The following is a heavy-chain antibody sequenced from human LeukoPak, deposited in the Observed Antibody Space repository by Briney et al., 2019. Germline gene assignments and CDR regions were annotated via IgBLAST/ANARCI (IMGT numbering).Heavy chain of an antibody. D-gene: IGHD1-7*01. J-gene: IGHJ4*02. CDR1: GYTFTSYY. V-gene: IGHV1-46*01. CDR3: ARDGEAYGWNYAFDY. CDR2: INPSGGST. Sequence: ASVKVSCKASGYTFTSYYMHWVRQAPGQGLEWMGIINPSGGSTSYAQKFQGRVTMTRDMSTSTVYMELSSLRSEDTAVYYCARDGEAYGWNYAFDYWGQGTLVTVSS.